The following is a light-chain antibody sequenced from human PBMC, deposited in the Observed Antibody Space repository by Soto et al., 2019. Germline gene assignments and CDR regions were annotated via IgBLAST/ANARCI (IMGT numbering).Light chain of an antibody. V-gene: IGKV3D-20*01. CDR2: DTS. Sequence: IVLTQSPASLSLSPGERATLSCGASHTIASVYLAWYQHKPGLAPRLLIYDTSIRATGIPDRFTSSSSVTHFTLTTNSLEPEDFADYYCQPYDTSLTFGGGTKVEIK. CDR3: QPYDTSLT. CDR1: HTIASVY. J-gene: IGKJ4*01.